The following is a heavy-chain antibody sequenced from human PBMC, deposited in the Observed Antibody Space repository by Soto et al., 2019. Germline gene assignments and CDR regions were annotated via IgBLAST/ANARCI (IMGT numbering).Heavy chain of an antibody. CDR1: GFTFSSYG. CDR3: ARDREYYGSGSYRPYYYYGMDV. J-gene: IGHJ6*02. CDR2: IWYDGSNK. Sequence: PGGSLRLSCAASGFTFSSYGMHWVRQAPGKGLEWVAVIWYDGSNKYYADSVKGRFTISRDNSKNTLYLQMNSLRAEDTAVYYCARDREYYGSGSYRPYYYYGMDVWGQGTTVTVSS. V-gene: IGHV3-33*01. D-gene: IGHD3-10*01.